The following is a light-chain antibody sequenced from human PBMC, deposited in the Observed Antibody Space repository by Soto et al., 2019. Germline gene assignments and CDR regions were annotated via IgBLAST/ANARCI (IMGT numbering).Light chain of an antibody. CDR2: DAS. V-gene: IGKV3-11*01. J-gene: IGKJ5*01. CDR3: QQRSNSPPWIT. Sequence: EIVLTQSTAPLSLSPGERTTLSGRTSQSVSIYLAWYQQKPGQAPRLLIYDASNRATGIPAKFSGSGSGTDFTLTISSLEPEESAVYYCQQRSNSPPWITFGQGTRLEIK. CDR1: QSVSIY.